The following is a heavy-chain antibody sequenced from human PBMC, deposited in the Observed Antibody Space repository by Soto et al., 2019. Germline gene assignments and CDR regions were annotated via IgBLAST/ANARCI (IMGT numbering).Heavy chain of an antibody. V-gene: IGHV1-69*13. Sequence: SVKVSCKASGGTFSSYAISWVRQAPGQGLEWMGGIIPIFGTANYAQKFQGRVTITADESTSTAYMELSSLRSEDTAVYYCARGPYGSGSYYYYGMDVWGQGTTVTVSS. J-gene: IGHJ6*02. D-gene: IGHD3-10*01. CDR2: IIPIFGTA. CDR3: ARGPYGSGSYYYYGMDV. CDR1: GGTFSSYA.